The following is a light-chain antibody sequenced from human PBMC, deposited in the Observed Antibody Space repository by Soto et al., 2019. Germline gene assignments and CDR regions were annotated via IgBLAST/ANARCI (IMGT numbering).Light chain of an antibody. J-gene: IGKJ4*01. V-gene: IGKV1-33*01. Sequence: DIQMTQSPSSLSATVGDRVTITCQASQDISKYLNWYQQKPGKAPKLLIYDASTLETGVPSRFSGSASGTEFTLTISGLQPEDVASYYCQQYDTYPLTFGGGTRVELK. CDR3: QQYDTYPLT. CDR2: DAS. CDR1: QDISKY.